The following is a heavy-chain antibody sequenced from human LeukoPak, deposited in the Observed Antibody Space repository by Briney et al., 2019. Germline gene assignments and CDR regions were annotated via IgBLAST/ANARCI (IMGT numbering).Heavy chain of an antibody. Sequence: SETLSLTCAVYGGSFSGYYWNWIRQAPGKWLEWIGEINHSGRTTYNPSLKSRVSISVDTSKNQFSLKLSSVTAADTAVYYCARGADHSSGYYTPDEYFQYWGQGTLVTVSS. J-gene: IGHJ1*01. CDR1: GGSFSGYY. V-gene: IGHV4-34*01. D-gene: IGHD3-22*01. CDR2: INHSGRT. CDR3: ARGADHSSGYYTPDEYFQY.